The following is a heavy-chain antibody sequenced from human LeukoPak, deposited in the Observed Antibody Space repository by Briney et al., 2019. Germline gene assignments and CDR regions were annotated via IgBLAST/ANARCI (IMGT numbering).Heavy chain of an antibody. V-gene: IGHV1-3*01. Sequence: GASVKVSCKASGYTFISYAMHWVRQAPGQRLEWMGWINAGNGNTKYSQKFQGRVTITRDTSASTAYMELSSLRSEDTAVYYCARDGDFWSGYYTHWFDPWGQGTLVTVSP. CDR1: GYTFISYA. J-gene: IGHJ5*02. CDR3: ARDGDFWSGYYTHWFDP. D-gene: IGHD3-3*01. CDR2: INAGNGNT.